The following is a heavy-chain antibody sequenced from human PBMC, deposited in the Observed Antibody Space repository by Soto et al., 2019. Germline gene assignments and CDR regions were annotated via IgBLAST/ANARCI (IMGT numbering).Heavy chain of an antibody. J-gene: IGHJ4*02. CDR2: IDHSGST. CDR3: ARVEYTYNYRGLDY. D-gene: IGHD3-16*01. Sequence: QVQLQQWGTGLLKPSETLSLTCAVYGGSFRGYYWTWIRQPPGKGLEWIGEIDHSGSTNYNPSLKCRVTISVDTSKNQFSLKLASVTAADTAVYYCARVEYTYNYRGLDYWGQGTLVTVSS. CDR1: GGSFRGYY. V-gene: IGHV4-34*01.